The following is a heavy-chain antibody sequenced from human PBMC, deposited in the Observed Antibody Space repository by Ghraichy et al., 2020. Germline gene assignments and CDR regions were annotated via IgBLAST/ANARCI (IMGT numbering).Heavy chain of an antibody. V-gene: IGHV4-34*01. Sequence: SETLSLTCAVYGGSFSGYYWSWIRQPPGKGLEWIGEINHSGSTNYNPSLKSRVTISVDTSKNQFSLKLSSVTAADTAVYYCARGLASNYYYDSSGYYSWGQGTLVTVSS. D-gene: IGHD3-22*01. CDR3: ARGLASNYYYDSSGYYS. CDR2: INHSGST. J-gene: IGHJ4*02. CDR1: GGSFSGYY.